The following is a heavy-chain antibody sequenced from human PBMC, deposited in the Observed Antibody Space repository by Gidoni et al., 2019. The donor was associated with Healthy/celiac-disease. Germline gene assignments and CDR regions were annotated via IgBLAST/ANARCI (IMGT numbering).Heavy chain of an antibody. CDR2: ISWNSGSI. Sequence: EVQLVESGGGLVQPGRSLRLSCAASGFTFDDYAMPWVRQAPGKGLEWVSGISWNSGSIGYADSVKGRFTISRDNAKNSLYLQMNSLRAEDTALYYCAKEGSCSSTSCYLYYYYGMDVWGQGTTVTVSS. D-gene: IGHD2-2*01. V-gene: IGHV3-9*01. CDR1: GFTFDDYA. J-gene: IGHJ6*02. CDR3: AKEGSCSSTSCYLYYYYGMDV.